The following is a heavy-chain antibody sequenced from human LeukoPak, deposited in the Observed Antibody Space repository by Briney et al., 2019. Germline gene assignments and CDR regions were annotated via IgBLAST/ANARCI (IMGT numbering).Heavy chain of an antibody. CDR3: ARVGTRGYSYGYDY. J-gene: IGHJ4*02. Sequence: GASVKVSCKASGYTFTGYYMHWERQAPGQGLEWMGWINPNSGGTNYAQKFQGRVTMTRDTSISTAYMELSRLRSDDTAVYYCARVGTRGYSYGYDYWGQGTLVTVSS. D-gene: IGHD5-18*01. CDR1: GYTFTGYY. V-gene: IGHV1-2*02. CDR2: INPNSGGT.